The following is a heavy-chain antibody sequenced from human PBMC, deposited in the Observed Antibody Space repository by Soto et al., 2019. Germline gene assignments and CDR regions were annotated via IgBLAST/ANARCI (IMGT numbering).Heavy chain of an antibody. D-gene: IGHD2-21*02. CDR3: ARGTVVTQYGMDV. CDR1: GYTFTSYY. J-gene: IGHJ6*02. Sequence: PVEVSCKASGYTFTSYYMHWVRQAPGQGLEWMGIINPSGGSTSYAQKFQGRVTMTRDTSTSTVYMELSSLRSEDTAVYYCARGTVVTQYGMDVWGQGTTVTVSS. V-gene: IGHV1-46*01. CDR2: INPSGGST.